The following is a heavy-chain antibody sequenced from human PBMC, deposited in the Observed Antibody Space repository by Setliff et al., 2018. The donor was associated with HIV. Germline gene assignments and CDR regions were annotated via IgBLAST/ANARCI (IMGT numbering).Heavy chain of an antibody. CDR3: ARVKSIKTTLVRLWPRFDL. Sequence: PSETLSLTCAVYTESLTRYDWAWIRQSLEKGLEWIGEIDDSGSIIYNPSLQSRVTMSVDTSKNQFSLKVRSLTAADTGLYYCARVKSIKTTLVRLWPRFDLWGQGTQVTVSS. D-gene: IGHD3-10*01. V-gene: IGHV4-34*01. CDR1: TESLTRYD. J-gene: IGHJ5*02. CDR2: IDDSGSI.